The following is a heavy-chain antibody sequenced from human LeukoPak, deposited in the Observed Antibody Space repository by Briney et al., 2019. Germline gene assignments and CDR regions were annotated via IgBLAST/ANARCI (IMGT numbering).Heavy chain of an antibody. CDR2: IYYSGST. Sequence: SETLSLTCTVSGGSISSGGYYWSWIRQHPGKGLEWIGYIYYSGSTNYNPSLKSRVTISVDTSKNQFSLKLSSVTAADTAVYYCARLLHSGWYFDYWGQGTLVTVSS. CDR3: ARLLHSGWYFDY. CDR1: GGSISSGGYY. J-gene: IGHJ4*02. V-gene: IGHV4-61*08. D-gene: IGHD6-19*01.